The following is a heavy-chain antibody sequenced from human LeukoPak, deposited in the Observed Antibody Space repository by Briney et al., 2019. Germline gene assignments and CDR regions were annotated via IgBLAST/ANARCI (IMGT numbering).Heavy chain of an antibody. CDR2: IRTKEYGETT. V-gene: IGHV3-49*03. CDR3: SRAVRLSGDAFDI. Sequence: AGGSLRLSCTASGLTFGYYPISWFRQAPGHGLEWVGYIRTKEYGETTEYAASVRGRFTITRDDSESIAYLQMNSLKTDDTGVYYCSRAVRLSGDAFDIWGQGTVVTVSS. CDR1: GLTFGYYP. J-gene: IGHJ3*02.